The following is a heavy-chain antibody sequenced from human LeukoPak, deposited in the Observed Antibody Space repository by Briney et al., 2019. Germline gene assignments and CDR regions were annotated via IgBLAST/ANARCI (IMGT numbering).Heavy chain of an antibody. CDR2: ISDSGTST. CDR1: GFTFSSYA. J-gene: IGHJ4*02. V-gene: IGHV3-23*01. Sequence: GGSLRLSCAASGFTFSSYAMSWVRQAPGKGLEWVSGISDSGTSTYYADSVKGRFTVSRDNSKNTLYLQMNSLRAEDTAVYYCARAISGYYYGGYFDYWGQGTLVTVSS. CDR3: ARAISGYYYGGYFDY. D-gene: IGHD3-22*01.